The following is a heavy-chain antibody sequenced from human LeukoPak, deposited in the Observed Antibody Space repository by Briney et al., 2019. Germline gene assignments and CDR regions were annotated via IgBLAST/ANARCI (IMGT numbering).Heavy chain of an antibody. CDR1: GFTFSSYW. CDR2: IKQDASEK. J-gene: IGHJ4*02. Sequence: SGGSLRLSCAASGFTFSSYWMSWVRQAPGKGLEWVANIKQDASEKHYVDSVKGRFTISRDNAKNSLYLQMNSLRAEDTAVYFCARERGYLRGNPYDYWGQGTLVTVSS. CDR3: ARERGYLRGNPYDY. V-gene: IGHV3-7*01. D-gene: IGHD3-10*01.